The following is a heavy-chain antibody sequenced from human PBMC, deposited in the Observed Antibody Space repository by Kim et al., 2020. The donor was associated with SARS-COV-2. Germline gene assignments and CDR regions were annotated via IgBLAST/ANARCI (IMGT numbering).Heavy chain of an antibody. CDR2: GST. J-gene: IGHJ5*02. Sequence: GSTYYNPSLKSRVTISVDTSKNQFSLKLSSVTAADTAVYYCARIQHWFDPWGQGTLVTVSS. CDR3: ARIQHWFDP. V-gene: IGHV4-31*02.